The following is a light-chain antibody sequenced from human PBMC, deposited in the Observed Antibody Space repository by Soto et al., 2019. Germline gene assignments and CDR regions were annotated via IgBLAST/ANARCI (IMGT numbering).Light chain of an antibody. V-gene: IGLV2-23*02. CDR1: SSDVGSNNL. CDR3: CSYAGSSTWV. CDR2: EVS. Sequence: QSALTQPASVSGAPGQSITISCTGTSSDVGSNNLVSWYQQHPGNAPKLMIYEVSKRPSGVSNRFSGSKSGNTASLTISGLQAEDEADYYCCSYAGSSTWVFGGGTKVTVL. J-gene: IGLJ3*02.